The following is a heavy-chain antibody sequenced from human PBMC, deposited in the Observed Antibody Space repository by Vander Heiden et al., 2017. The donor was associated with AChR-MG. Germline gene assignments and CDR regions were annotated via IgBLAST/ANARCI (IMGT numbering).Heavy chain of an antibody. CDR2: INPNSGGT. CDR1: GYTFTGYY. CDR3: ARTPDYGDYGPSFDI. J-gene: IGHJ3*02. V-gene: IGHV1-2*02. Sequence: QVHLVQSGPEVRRPGASVKVSCKASGYTFTGYYMHWVRQAPGKGLEWMGWINPNSGGTNSAQRFQGRVTLTRDTSITTAYMELSSLRSDDTAVYYCARTPDYGDYGPSFDIWGQGTVVTVSS. D-gene: IGHD4-17*01.